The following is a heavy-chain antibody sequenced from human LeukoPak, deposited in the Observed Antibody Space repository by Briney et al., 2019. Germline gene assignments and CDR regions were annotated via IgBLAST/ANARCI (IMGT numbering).Heavy chain of an antibody. CDR3: ARTGDIGFDL. D-gene: IGHD2-15*01. V-gene: IGHV4-39*07. Sequence: SETLSLTCTVSGGSISSSSYYWGWIRQPPGKGLEWIGSIYYSGSTYYNPSLKSRVTISVDTSKNQFSLKLSSVTAADTAVYYCARTGDIGFDLWGRGTLVTVST. J-gene: IGHJ2*01. CDR2: IYYSGST. CDR1: GGSISSSSYY.